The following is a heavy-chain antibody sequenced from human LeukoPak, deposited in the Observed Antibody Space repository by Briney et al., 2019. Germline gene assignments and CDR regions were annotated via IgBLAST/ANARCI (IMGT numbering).Heavy chain of an antibody. V-gene: IGHV3-53*01. CDR3: AKAPVTTCRGAYCYPFDY. CDR2: ISDSGNT. Sequence: GGSLRLSCAASGFTVSSNYMSWVRQAPGKGLEWVSAISDSGNTYHGDSVKGRFTISRDSSKNTLFLQMNRLRPEDAAVYYCAKAPVTTCRGAYCYPFDYWGQGTLVTVSS. CDR1: GFTVSSNY. D-gene: IGHD2-21*01. J-gene: IGHJ4*02.